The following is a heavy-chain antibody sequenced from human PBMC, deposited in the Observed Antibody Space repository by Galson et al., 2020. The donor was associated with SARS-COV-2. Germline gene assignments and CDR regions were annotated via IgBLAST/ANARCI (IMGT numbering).Heavy chain of an antibody. CDR3: ARTMRQYYYDTSTYSSKDYYYGMDV. V-gene: IGHV4-38-2*02. CDR1: GYSISIGYY. D-gene: IGHD3-22*01. J-gene: IGHJ6*02. CDR2: IYHSGST. Sequence: SETLSLTCTISGYSISIGYYWGWIRQPPGKGLEWLGTIYHSGSTYYNPSLKSRVTISVDTSKNQFSLKLYSVTAADTAVYYCARTMRQYYYDTSTYSSKDYYYGMDVWGQGTTVTVSS.